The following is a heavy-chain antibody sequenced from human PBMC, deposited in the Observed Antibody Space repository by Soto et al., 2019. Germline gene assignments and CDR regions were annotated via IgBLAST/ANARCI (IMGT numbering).Heavy chain of an antibody. V-gene: IGHV1-58*01. CDR3: AAEVLERFLEWLPTNTPRYYYYYGMDV. J-gene: IGHJ6*02. D-gene: IGHD3-3*01. CDR1: GFTFTSSA. CDR2: IVVGSGNT. Sequence: GASVKVSCKASGFTFTSSAVQWVRQARGQRLEWIGWIVVGSGNTNYAQKFQERVTITRDMSTSTAYMELSSLRSEDTAVYYCAAEVLERFLEWLPTNTPRYYYYYGMDVWGQGTTVTVS.